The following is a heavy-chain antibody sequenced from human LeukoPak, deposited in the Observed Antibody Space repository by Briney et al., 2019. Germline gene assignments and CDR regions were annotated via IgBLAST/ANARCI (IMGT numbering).Heavy chain of an antibody. D-gene: IGHD5-18*01. J-gene: IGHJ4*02. CDR3: VKDRYSSAYYFEN. V-gene: IGHV3-23*01. CDR1: GFTFSTYA. Sequence: GRSLRLSCAASGFTFSTYAMSWVRQATGRGLEWVSGISGSGASTYSANSVKGRFTISRDNSKNTLDLQMNSLRAEDTAIYYCVKDRYSSAYYFENWGQGTLVTVSS. CDR2: ISGSGAST.